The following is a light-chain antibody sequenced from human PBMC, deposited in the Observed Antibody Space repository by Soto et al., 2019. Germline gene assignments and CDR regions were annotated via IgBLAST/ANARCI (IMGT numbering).Light chain of an antibody. V-gene: IGLV2-23*01. CDR1: SSDFGSYNL. CDR2: EAT. J-gene: IGLJ1*01. Sequence: QSALTQPASVYGSPGQSITISCTGTSSDFGSYNLVSWYQQHPDKAPQLIIFEATQRPSGVSSRFSGSKSGNTASLTISGLQAEDEADYYCCSYAGSSTLYVFGTGTKVTVL. CDR3: CSYAGSSTLYV.